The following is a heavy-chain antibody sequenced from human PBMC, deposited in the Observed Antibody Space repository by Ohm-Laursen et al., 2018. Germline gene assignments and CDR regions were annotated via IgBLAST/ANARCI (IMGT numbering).Heavy chain of an antibody. J-gene: IGHJ6*02. Sequence: SLRLSCLASGFTFSSYAMSWVRQAPGKGLAWVSAISGSGGSTYYADSVKGRFTISRDNSKNTLYLQMNSLRAEDTAVYYCAKNLRVVGATWSYYYGMDVWGQGTTVTVSS. CDR2: ISGSGGST. D-gene: IGHD1-26*01. CDR1: GFTFSSYA. V-gene: IGHV3-23*01. CDR3: AKNLRVVGATWSYYYGMDV.